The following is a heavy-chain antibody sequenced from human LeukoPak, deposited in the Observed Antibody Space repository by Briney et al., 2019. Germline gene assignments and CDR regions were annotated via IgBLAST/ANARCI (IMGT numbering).Heavy chain of an antibody. J-gene: IGHJ3*02. Sequence: SQTLSLTCTVSGGSISSGSYYWSWIRQPAGKGLEWIGRIYTSGSTNYNPSLKSRVTISVDTSKNRFSLKLSSVTAADTAVYYCARGTMTDAFDIWGQGTMVTVSP. D-gene: IGHD3-22*01. CDR3: ARGTMTDAFDI. CDR1: GGSISSGSYY. V-gene: IGHV4-61*02. CDR2: IYTSGST.